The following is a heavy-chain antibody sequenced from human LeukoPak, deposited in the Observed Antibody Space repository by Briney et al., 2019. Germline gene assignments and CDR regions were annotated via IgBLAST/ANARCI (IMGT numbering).Heavy chain of an antibody. V-gene: IGHV3-66*01. J-gene: IGHJ6*02. CDR1: GCTVSGNY. CDR3: ARDCTVTTGYYYYYYGMDV. CDR2: IYSGGFI. D-gene: IGHD4-17*01. Sequence: PGGSLRLSCAASGCTVSGNYMGWVRQAPGKGLEWVSVIYSGGFIYYADSVKGRFTISRDNAKNSLYLQMNSLRAEDTAVYYCARDCTVTTGYYYYYYGMDVWGQGTTVTVSS.